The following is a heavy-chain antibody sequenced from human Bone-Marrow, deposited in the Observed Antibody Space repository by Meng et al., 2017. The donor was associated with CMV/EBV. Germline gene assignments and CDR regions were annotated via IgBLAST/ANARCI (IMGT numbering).Heavy chain of an antibody. Sequence: YYMHWVRQAPGQGLEWMGIINPSGGSTSYAQKFQGRVTMTRDTSTSTVYIELSSLRSEDTAVYYCARGELLDYYDSSGYYPQYFQHWGQGTLVTVSS. CDR1: YY. J-gene: IGHJ1*01. V-gene: IGHV1-46*01. CDR3: ARGELLDYYDSSGYYPQYFQH. D-gene: IGHD3-22*01. CDR2: INPSGGST.